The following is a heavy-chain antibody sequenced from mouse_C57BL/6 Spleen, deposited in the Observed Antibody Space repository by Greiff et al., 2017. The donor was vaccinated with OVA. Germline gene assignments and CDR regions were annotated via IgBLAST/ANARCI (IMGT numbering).Heavy chain of an antibody. CDR3: ARGRGFAY. J-gene: IGHJ3*01. CDR2: FNYDGSST. V-gene: IGHV5-16*01. Sequence: EVQLVESEGGLVQPGSSMKLSCTASGFTFSDYYMAWVRQVPEKGLEWVANFNYDGSSTYYLDSLKSRFIISRDNAKNILYLQMSSLKSEDTATYYCARGRGFAYWGQGTLVTVSA. CDR1: GFTFSDYY.